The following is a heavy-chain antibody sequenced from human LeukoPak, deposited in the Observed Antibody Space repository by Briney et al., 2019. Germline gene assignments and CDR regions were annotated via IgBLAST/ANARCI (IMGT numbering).Heavy chain of an antibody. J-gene: IGHJ1*01. V-gene: IGHV1-18*01. CDR1: GYSFTIYD. CDR3: ARGSREGYTSSWYPGEYFQH. CDR2: INVYKGNT. Sequence: ASVMVSCTASGYSFTIYDINWVRQAPGQGLEWMGWINVYKGNTNYAEKLQGRVTMTTDTSTSTAYMELRSPRSDDTAVYYCARGSREGYTSSWYPGEYFQHWGQGTLVTVSS. D-gene: IGHD6-13*01.